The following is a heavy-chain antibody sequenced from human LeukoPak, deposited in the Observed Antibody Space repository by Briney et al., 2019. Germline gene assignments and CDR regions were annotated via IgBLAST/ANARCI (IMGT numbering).Heavy chain of an antibody. D-gene: IGHD6-13*01. CDR1: GGSFSGYY. CDR3: ARASYPSSSWYGPFDY. Sequence: SETLSLTCAVYGGSFSGYYWNWIRQPPGKGLEWIGEINHSGSTNYNPSLKSRVTISVDTSKNQFSLKLSSVTAADTAVYYCARASYPSSSWYGPFDYWGQGTLVTVSS. V-gene: IGHV4-34*01. J-gene: IGHJ4*02. CDR2: INHSGST.